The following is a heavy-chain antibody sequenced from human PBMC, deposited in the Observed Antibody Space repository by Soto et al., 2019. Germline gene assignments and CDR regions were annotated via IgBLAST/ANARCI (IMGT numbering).Heavy chain of an antibody. D-gene: IGHD2-8*01. Sequence: QVQLVQSGAEVKKPGASVKVSCKASGYTFTSYDINWERQASGQGLEWMGWMNPNSGNTGHAQKFQGRVTNTGYTPISTPYRDLSSRRSAETSVYSSASAYPSRYCASDVCYPISSWCQGTLVTVSS. J-gene: IGHJ5*02. CDR2: MNPNSGNT. V-gene: IGHV1-8*01. CDR3: ASAYPSRYCASDVCYPISS. CDR1: GYTFTSYD.